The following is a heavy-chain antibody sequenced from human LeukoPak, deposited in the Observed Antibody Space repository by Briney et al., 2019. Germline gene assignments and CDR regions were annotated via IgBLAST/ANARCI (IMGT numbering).Heavy chain of an antibody. CDR2: IYSGGST. D-gene: IGHD3-22*01. J-gene: IGHJ4*02. Sequence: GGSLRLSCAASGFTFSSYSMSWVRQAPGKGLEWVSVIYSGGSTYYADSVKGRFTISRDNSKNTLYLQMNSLRADDTAVYYCARYYYYDSSTYYHHFDYWGQGTLVTVSS. CDR1: GFTFSSYS. CDR3: ARYYYYDSSTYYHHFDY. V-gene: IGHV3-53*01.